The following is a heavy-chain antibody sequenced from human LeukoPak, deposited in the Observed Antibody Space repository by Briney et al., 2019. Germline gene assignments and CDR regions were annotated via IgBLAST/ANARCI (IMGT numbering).Heavy chain of an antibody. D-gene: IGHD3-16*01. V-gene: IGHV3-7*05. J-gene: IGHJ4*02. CDR2: IREDEREK. CDR1: GFTFSGYW. CDR3: ARGGGASDY. Sequence: GGSLRLSCAASGFTFSGYWMSWVRHAPGKGLEWVANIREDEREKYYVDSVKGRFTISRDNAKNSLYLQMNSLRAEDTAVYYCARGGGASDYWGQGTLVTVSS.